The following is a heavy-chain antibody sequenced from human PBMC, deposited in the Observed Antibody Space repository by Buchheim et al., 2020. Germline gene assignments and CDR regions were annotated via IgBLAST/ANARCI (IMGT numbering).Heavy chain of an antibody. D-gene: IGHD3-22*01. CDR2: ISYDGSNK. CDR1: GFTFSSYG. J-gene: IGHJ4*02. CDR3: AKGFFDYYDRGFLDY. V-gene: IGHV3-30*18. Sequence: QVQLVESGGGVVQPGRSLRLSCAASGFTFSSYGMHWVRQAPGKGLEWVAVISYDGSNKYYADSVKGRFTISRDNSKNTLYLQMNSLRAEDTAVYYCAKGFFDYYDRGFLDYWGQGTL.